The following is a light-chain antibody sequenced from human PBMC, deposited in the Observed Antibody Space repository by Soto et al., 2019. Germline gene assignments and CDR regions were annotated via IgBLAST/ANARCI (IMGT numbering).Light chain of an antibody. CDR1: QSVSSN. J-gene: IGKJ4*01. CDR3: QQYNTLPRT. CDR2: GAS. V-gene: IGKV3-15*01. Sequence: ETVMTQSPATLSVSPGEGATLSCRASQSVSSNLVWYQHRPGQAPRLLIYGASTRATDIPARFSGSGSGTEFTLTISSLQSEDYAVYYCQQYNTLPRTFGGGTKG.